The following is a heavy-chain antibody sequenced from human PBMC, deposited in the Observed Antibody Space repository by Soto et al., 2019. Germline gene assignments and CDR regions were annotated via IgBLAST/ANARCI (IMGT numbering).Heavy chain of an antibody. D-gene: IGHD5-18*01. Sequence: PGGSLRLSCVASGFTFNDYYMSWIRQAPGKGLELLSYISVTSAYTNYAGSVRGRFTISRDNAQNSLYLQMNSLRAEDTALYYCAITPRSSYGPFDYWGRGTLVTVSS. J-gene: IGHJ4*02. CDR3: AITPRSSYGPFDY. CDR1: GFTFNDYY. CDR2: ISVTSAYT. V-gene: IGHV3-11*06.